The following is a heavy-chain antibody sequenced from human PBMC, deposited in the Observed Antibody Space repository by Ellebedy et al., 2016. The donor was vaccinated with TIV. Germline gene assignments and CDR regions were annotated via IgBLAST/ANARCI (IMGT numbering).Heavy chain of an antibody. Sequence: SETLSLTCTVSGGSISSRNYYWGWIRQPPGKGLEWIGSISYSGFADYNPSLKSRVAISVDTSKNQFSLKLRSVTAAETAVFFCARQLGQWLVLFDPWGQGTLVTVSS. J-gene: IGHJ5*02. V-gene: IGHV4-39*01. CDR3: ARQLGQWLVLFDP. CDR1: GGSISSRNYY. CDR2: ISYSGFA. D-gene: IGHD6-19*01.